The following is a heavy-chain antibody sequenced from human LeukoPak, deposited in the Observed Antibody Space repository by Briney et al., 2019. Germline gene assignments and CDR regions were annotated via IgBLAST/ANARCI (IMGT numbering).Heavy chain of an antibody. CDR2: IRSKAYGGTT. D-gene: IGHD3-3*01. CDR3: TTELDFWSGYSPY. CDR1: GFTFGDYA. Sequence: GGSLRLSCTASGFTFGDYAMSWVRQAPGKGLEWVGFIRSKAYGGTTEYAASVKGRFTISRDDSKSIAYLQMNSLKTEDTAVYYCTTELDFWSGYSPYWGQGTLVTVSS. J-gene: IGHJ4*02. V-gene: IGHV3-49*04.